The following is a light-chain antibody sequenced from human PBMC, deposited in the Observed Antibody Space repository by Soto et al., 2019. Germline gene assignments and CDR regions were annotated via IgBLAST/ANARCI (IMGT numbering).Light chain of an antibody. CDR3: SSYAGSSNV. CDR1: SSDVGTYNY. Sequence: QSVLTQPASVSGSPGQSITISCTGTSSDVGTYNYVSWYQQHADKAPKLVIYEVSNRPSGVSNRFSGSKSGNTAFLTISGLQAEDEADYYCSSYAGSSNVFGTGTKLTVL. V-gene: IGLV2-14*01. CDR2: EVS. J-gene: IGLJ1*01.